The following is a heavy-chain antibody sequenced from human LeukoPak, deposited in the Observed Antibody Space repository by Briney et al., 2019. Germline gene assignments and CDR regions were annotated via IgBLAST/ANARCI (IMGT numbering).Heavy chain of an antibody. J-gene: IGHJ4*02. V-gene: IGHV4-59*12. D-gene: IGHD3-22*01. CDR1: GGSISGYH. Sequence: PSETLSLTCNVSGGSISGYHWSWIRQPPGKGLEWLGYIYYSGSSNYNPSLKSRVTISADTSKNQFSLKLSSVTAADTAVYYCARESITMIGDWGQGTLVTVSS. CDR2: IYYSGSS. CDR3: ARESITMIGD.